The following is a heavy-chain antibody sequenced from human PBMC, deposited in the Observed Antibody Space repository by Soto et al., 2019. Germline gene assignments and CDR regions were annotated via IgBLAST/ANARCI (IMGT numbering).Heavy chain of an antibody. CDR2: INTYSGNT. CDR3: AMVDVYVTPSPQDV. D-gene: IGHD3-16*01. CDR1: GYTFTRYG. J-gene: IGHJ6*02. Sequence: QVQLVQSGAEVKNPGASVKVSCKASGYTFTRYGIGWARQAPGQGLEWMGWINTYSGNTNYAQNVQGRVTLTTDTSTSTAYMALRSLRSNDTAIYYCAMVDVYVTPSPQDVWGQGTTVIVSS. V-gene: IGHV1-18*01.